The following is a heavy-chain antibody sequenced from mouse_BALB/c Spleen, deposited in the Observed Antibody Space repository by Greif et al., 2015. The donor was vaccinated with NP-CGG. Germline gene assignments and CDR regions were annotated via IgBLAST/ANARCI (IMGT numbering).Heavy chain of an antibody. CDR1: GFSLTSYG. Sequence: LQESGPGLVAPSQSLSITCTVSGFSLTSYGVHWVRQPPGKGLEWLGXIWAGGSTNYNSALMSRLSISKDNSKSXVFLKMNGLQTDDTAMYYCGSRAMDYWGQGTSVTVSS. CDR3: GSRAMDY. J-gene: IGHJ4*01. D-gene: IGHD1-1*01. V-gene: IGHV2-9*02. CDR2: IWAGGST.